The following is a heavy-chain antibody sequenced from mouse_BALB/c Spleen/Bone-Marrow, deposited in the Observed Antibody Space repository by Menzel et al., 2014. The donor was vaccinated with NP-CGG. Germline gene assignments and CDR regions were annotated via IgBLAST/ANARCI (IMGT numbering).Heavy chain of an antibody. CDR2: INPNNGGT. CDR3: AGEVRRFYAMDY. Sequence: DVQLVESGPELVKPGASVKIPCKASGYTFTDYNMDWVKRSHGKSLEWIGDINPNNGGTIYNQKFKGKATLTVDKSSSTAYMELRSLTSEDTAVYYCAGEVRRFYAMDYWGQGTSVTVSS. V-gene: IGHV1-18*01. J-gene: IGHJ4*01. D-gene: IGHD2-14*01. CDR1: GYTFTDYN.